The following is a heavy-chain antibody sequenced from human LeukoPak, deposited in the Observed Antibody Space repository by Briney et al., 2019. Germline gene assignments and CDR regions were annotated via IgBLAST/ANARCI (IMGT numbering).Heavy chain of an antibody. V-gene: IGHV1-8*03. CDR2: MNPNSGNT. J-gene: IGHJ6*03. D-gene: IGHD4-17*01. CDR1: GYTFTSYD. Sequence: ASVKGSCKASGYTFTSYDINWVRQATGHGLEWMGWMNPNSGNTGYAQKFQGRVTITTNTSISTAYMELSSLRSEDTALYYCARGTDDYGDYVGGYYYYYYMDVWGKGTTVTVSS. CDR3: ARGTDDYGDYVGGYYYYYYMDV.